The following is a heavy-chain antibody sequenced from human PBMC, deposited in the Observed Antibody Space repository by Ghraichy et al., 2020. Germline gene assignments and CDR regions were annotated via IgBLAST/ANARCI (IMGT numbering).Heavy chain of an antibody. CDR1: GGSIRSSNFY. D-gene: IGHD2-21*01. V-gene: IGHV4-39*01. Sequence: ESLNISCTVSGGSIRSSNFYWGWIRQPPGKGPEWLGSIHHTGSTYHNPSLESRLTISVDTSKNLFSLKLTSVTAADTAVYFCAGSFAVIRYFDLWGRGTLVTVFS. CDR2: IHHTGST. J-gene: IGHJ2*01. CDR3: AGSFAVIRYFDL.